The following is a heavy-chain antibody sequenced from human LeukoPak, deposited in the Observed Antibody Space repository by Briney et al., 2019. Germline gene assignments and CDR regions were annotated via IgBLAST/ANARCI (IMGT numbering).Heavy chain of an antibody. CDR2: ISSSNYI. CDR3: AARGYSGYDLDS. D-gene: IGHD5-12*01. J-gene: IGHJ4*02. V-gene: IGHV3-21*01. Sequence: GGSLRLSCAASGFTFSSYSMNWVRQAPGKGLEWVSSISSSNYIYYADSVKGRFTISRDNAKNSLYLQMNSLRAEDTAVYYCAARGYSGYDLDSWGQGTLVTVSS. CDR1: GFTFSSYS.